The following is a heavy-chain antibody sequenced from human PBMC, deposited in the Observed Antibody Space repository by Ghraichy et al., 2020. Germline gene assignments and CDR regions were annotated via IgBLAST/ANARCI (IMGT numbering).Heavy chain of an antibody. CDR1: GFTFSSYE. CDR3: ARDRNDYIWGSSSWFDP. Sequence: GGSLRLSCAASGFTFSSYEMNWVRQAPGKGLEWVSYISSSGSTIYYADSVKGRFTISRDNAKNSLYLQMNSLRAEDTAVYYCARDRNDYIWGSSSWFDPWGQGTLVTVSS. D-gene: IGHD3-16*01. CDR2: ISSSGSTI. V-gene: IGHV3-48*03. J-gene: IGHJ5*02.